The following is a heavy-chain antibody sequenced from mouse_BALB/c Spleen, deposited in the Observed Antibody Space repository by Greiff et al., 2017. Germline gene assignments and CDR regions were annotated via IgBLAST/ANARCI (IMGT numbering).Heavy chain of an antibody. Sequence: VQLQQSGAELVKSGASVKLSCTASGFNIKDTYMHWVKQRPEQGLEWIGRIDPANGNTKYDPKFQGKATITADTSSNTAYLQLSSLTSEDTAVYYCARGGFIYYDYPFDYWGQGTTLTVSS. CDR1: GFNIKDTY. D-gene: IGHD2-4*01. CDR2: IDPANGNT. V-gene: IGHV14-3*02. CDR3: ARGGFIYYDYPFDY. J-gene: IGHJ2*01.